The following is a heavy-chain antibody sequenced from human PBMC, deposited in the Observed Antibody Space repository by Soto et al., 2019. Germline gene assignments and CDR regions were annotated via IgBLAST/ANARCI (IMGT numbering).Heavy chain of an antibody. CDR2: IMPIFGRA. J-gene: IGHJ6*02. V-gene: IGHV1-69*12. Sequence: QVQLVQSGAEVKKPGSSVKVSCKASGGTFSNYAFSWVRQAPGQGLEWLGGIMPIFGRADYAQKFRGRVTITAHESTSTAHMELSSLRTEDTAVYYCASWLKEAGIGGNYSYGMDVWGQGTTVTVSS. CDR3: ASWLKEAGIGGNYSYGMDV. D-gene: IGHD6-19*01. CDR1: GGTFSNYA.